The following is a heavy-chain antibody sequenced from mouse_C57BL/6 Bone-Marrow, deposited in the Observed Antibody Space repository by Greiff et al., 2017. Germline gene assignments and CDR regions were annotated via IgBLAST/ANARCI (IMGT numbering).Heavy chain of an antibody. CDR2: IYPRSGNT. J-gene: IGHJ3*01. D-gene: IGHD3-2*02. Sequence: QVQLQQSGAELARPGASVKLSCKASGYTFTSYGISWVKQRTGQGLEWIGEIYPRSGNTYYNEKFKGKATLTADKSSSTAYMELRSLTSEDSAVYFCAKPTAQATSWFAYWGQGTRVTVSA. V-gene: IGHV1-81*01. CDR3: AKPTAQATSWFAY. CDR1: GYTFTSYG.